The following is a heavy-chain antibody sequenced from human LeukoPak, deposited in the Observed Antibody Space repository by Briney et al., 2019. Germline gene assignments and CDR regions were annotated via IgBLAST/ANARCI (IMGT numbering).Heavy chain of an antibody. Sequence: GGSLRLSCAASGFTFSSYAMSWVRQAPGKGLEWVSAISGSGGSTYYADSVKGRLTISRDNSKNTLYLQMNSLRAEDTAVYYCAKGEDVDTAMDYWGQGTLVTVSS. V-gene: IGHV3-23*01. CDR1: GFTFSSYA. CDR3: AKGEDVDTAMDY. CDR2: ISGSGGST. D-gene: IGHD5-18*01. J-gene: IGHJ4*02.